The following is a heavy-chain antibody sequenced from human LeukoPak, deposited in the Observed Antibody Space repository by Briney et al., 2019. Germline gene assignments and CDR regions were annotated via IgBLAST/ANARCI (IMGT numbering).Heavy chain of an antibody. V-gene: IGHV1-18*01. CDR3: ARSGELRPAAMGGFDY. Sequence: ASVKVSCKASGYTFTSYGISWVRQAPGQGLEWMGWISAYNGNTNYAQKLQGRVTMTTDTSTSTAYMELRSQRSDDTAVYYCARSGELRPAAMGGFDYWGQGTLVTVSS. J-gene: IGHJ4*02. D-gene: IGHD2-2*01. CDR2: ISAYNGNT. CDR1: GYTFTSYG.